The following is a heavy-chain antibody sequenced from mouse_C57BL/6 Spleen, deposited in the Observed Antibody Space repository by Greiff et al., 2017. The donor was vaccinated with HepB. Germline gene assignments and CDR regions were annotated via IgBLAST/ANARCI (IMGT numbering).Heavy chain of an antibody. CDR3: ARANYYGSSPYYYAMDY. D-gene: IGHD1-1*01. J-gene: IGHJ4*01. Sequence: EVQLKQSVAELVRPGASVKLSCTASGFNIKNTYMHWVKQRPEQGLEWIGRIDPANGNTKYAPKFQGKATITADTSSNTAYLQLSSLTSEDTAIYYCARANYYGSSPYYYAMDYWGQGTSVTVSS. CDR1: GFNIKNTY. V-gene: IGHV14-3*01. CDR2: IDPANGNT.